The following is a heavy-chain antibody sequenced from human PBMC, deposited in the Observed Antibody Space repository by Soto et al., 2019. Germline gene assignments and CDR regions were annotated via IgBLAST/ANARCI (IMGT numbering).Heavy chain of an antibody. CDR1: GFTFSSYA. J-gene: IGHJ4*02. V-gene: IGHV3-23*01. CDR2: ISGSGGST. CDR3: AKELDVVVPAAISDFDY. D-gene: IGHD2-2*01. Sequence: GGSLRLSCAASGFTFSSYAMSWVRQAPGKGLEWVSAISGSGGSTYYADSVKGRFTISRDNSKNTLYLQMNSLRAEDTAVYYCAKELDVVVPAAISDFDYWGQGTLVTVSS.